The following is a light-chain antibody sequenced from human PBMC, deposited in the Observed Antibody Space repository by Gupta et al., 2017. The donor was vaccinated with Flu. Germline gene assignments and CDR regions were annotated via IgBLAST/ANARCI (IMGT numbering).Light chain of an antibody. V-gene: IGLV2-14*01. J-gene: IGLJ3*02. Sequence: QSALTPPASVSGSPGQSIPISCTGTSSAVGGYHYVSWYRHHPGKAPNILIYEVSNRPSGVSNRFSGSKSGNTAALTISGLQAEDEVHYYCSSYTSRTTPVFGGGTKLTVL. CDR3: SSYTSRTTPV. CDR1: SSAVGGYHY. CDR2: EVS.